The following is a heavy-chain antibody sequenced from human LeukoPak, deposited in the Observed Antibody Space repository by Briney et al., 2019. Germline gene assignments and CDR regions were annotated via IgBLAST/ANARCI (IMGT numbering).Heavy chain of an antibody. Sequence: QAGGSLRLSCAASGFTFSSYDMPWVRQATGKGLEWVSAIGTAGDTYYPGSVKGRFTISRENAKNSLYLQMNSLRAGDTAVYYCARNPDVWQGYYYYGMDVWGQGTTVTVSS. V-gene: IGHV3-13*01. CDR3: ARNPDVWQGYYYYGMDV. J-gene: IGHJ6*02. CDR1: GFTFSSYD. CDR2: IGTAGDT.